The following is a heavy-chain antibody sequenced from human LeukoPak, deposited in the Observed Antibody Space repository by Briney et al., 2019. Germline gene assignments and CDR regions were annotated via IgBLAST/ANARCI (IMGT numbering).Heavy chain of an antibody. CDR3: ASGAAYGYKDY. Sequence: GASLKDSCKASGYTFTGYYMYWVRQAPGEGLERMGWINPNSSGTNYAQKFQGRVTMTRDTSISTAYMELSRLRSDDTAVYYCASGAAYGYKDYWGQGTLVTVSS. J-gene: IGHJ4*02. D-gene: IGHD5-24*01. CDR2: INPNSSGT. V-gene: IGHV1-2*02. CDR1: GYTFTGYY.